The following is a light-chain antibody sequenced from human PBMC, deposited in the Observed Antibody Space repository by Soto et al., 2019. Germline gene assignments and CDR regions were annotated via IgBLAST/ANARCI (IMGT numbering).Light chain of an antibody. CDR2: AAS. CDR3: QQYYSYPIT. CDR1: QGINSW. J-gene: IGKJ5*01. V-gene: IGKV1-12*01. Sequence: DIQMSQSPSSVSASVGDRVTITCRASQGINSWLAWYQQKPGKAPKVLIYAASSLQSGVPSRFSGSGSGTDFTLTISCLQSEDFATYYCQQYYSYPITFGQGTRLEIK.